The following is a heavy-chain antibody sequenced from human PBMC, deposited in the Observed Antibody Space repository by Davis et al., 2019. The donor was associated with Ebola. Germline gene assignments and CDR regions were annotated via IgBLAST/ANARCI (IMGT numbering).Heavy chain of an antibody. CDR2: ISAYNGNT. D-gene: IGHD2-2*01. V-gene: IGHV1-18*01. Sequence: SVKDSCKASGYTFTSYAMHWVRQAPGQGLEWMGWISAYNGNTNYAQKLQGRVTITTDTSTSTAYMELRSLRSDDTAVYYCASTYSSSTSCYFPRGYCMDVWGQGTTVTVSS. CDR1: GYTFTSYA. J-gene: IGHJ6*02. CDR3: ASTYSSSTSCYFPRGYCMDV.